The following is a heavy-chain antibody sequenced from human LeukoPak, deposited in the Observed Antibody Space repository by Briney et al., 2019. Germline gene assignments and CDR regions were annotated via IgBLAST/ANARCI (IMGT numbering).Heavy chain of an antibody. D-gene: IGHD3-22*01. CDR2: ISAYNGNT. Sequence: ASVKVSCKASGYTFTSYGISWVRQAPGQGLEWMGWISAYNGNTNCAQKLQGRVTTTTDTSTSTAYMELRSLRSDDTAVYYCARDHRNYYDSSGSDYWGQGTLVTVSS. CDR1: GYTFTSYG. J-gene: IGHJ4*02. V-gene: IGHV1-18*01. CDR3: ARDHRNYYDSSGSDY.